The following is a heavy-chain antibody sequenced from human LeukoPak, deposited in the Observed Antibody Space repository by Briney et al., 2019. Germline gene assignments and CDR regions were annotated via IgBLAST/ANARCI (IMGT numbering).Heavy chain of an antibody. CDR2: IDYSGNT. J-gene: IGHJ4*02. Sequence: SETLSLTCTVSGGSISSYYWSWIRQPPGKGLEWIGNIDYSGNTKYNASLKSRVTISVDTSKNQFSLKLSSVTAADTAVYYCARWYYDSSGYRYFDYWGQGTLVTVSS. CDR3: ARWYYDSSGYRYFDY. V-gene: IGHV4-59*01. CDR1: GGSISSYY. D-gene: IGHD3-22*01.